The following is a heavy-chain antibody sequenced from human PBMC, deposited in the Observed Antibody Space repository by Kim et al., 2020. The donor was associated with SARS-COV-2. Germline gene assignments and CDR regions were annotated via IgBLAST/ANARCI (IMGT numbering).Heavy chain of an antibody. CDR3: AREYCGGDCFIDY. Sequence: GGSLRLSCAASGFTFSSYAMHWVHQAPGKGLEWVAVISYDGSNKYYADSVKGRFTISRDNSKNTLYLQMNSLRAEDTAVYYCAREYCGGDCFIDYWGQGTLVSVSS. CDR2: ISYDGSNK. V-gene: IGHV3-30-3*01. D-gene: IGHD2-21*02. J-gene: IGHJ4*02. CDR1: GFTFSSYA.